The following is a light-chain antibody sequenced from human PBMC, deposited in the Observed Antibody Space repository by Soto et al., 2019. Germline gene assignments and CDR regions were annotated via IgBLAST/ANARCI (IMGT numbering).Light chain of an antibody. Sequence: EIVLTQSPGTLSLSAGERATLSCRASQSVSSSYLAWYQEKVGQAPRLLIYGTSNRATGVPDRFSGSGSGTDFTLTISRLEPEDFALYYCQQRSTWPTFGLGTKVDIK. V-gene: IGKV3D-20*02. CDR3: QQRSTWPT. CDR1: QSVSSSY. CDR2: GTS. J-gene: IGKJ1*01.